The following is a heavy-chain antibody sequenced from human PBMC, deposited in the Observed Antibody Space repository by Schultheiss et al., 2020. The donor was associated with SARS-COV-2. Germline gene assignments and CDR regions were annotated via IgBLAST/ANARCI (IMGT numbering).Heavy chain of an antibody. CDR2: IVVGSGNT. Sequence: SVKVSCKASGFTFTSSAVQWVRQARGQRLEWIGWIVVGSGNTNYAQKFQERVTITRDMSTSTAYMELSSLRSEDTAVYYCSRVTYYYDSSGYRGAFDIWGQGTMVTVSS. V-gene: IGHV1-58*01. D-gene: IGHD3-22*01. CDR3: SRVTYYYDSSGYRGAFDI. J-gene: IGHJ3*02. CDR1: GFTFTSSA.